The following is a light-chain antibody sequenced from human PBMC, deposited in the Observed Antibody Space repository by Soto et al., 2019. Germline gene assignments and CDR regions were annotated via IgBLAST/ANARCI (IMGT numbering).Light chain of an antibody. CDR2: DDD. CDR1: SSNIGGNS. Sequence: QSVLTQPPSVSAAPGQKVTISCSGSSSNIGGNSVSWYQQLPGTAPKLLIYDDDKRPSGIPDRFSGSKSGTSATLGITGFQTGDEADYYCGSWDSSLSAYVFGTGTKAPS. V-gene: IGLV1-51*01. CDR3: GSWDSSLSAYV. J-gene: IGLJ1*01.